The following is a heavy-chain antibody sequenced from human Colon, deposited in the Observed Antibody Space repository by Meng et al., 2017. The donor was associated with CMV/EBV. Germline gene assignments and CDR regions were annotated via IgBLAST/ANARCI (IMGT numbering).Heavy chain of an antibody. CDR3: AKTTVPYYYCGMDV. CDR2: ISYDGRNT. Sequence: GESLKISCVVSGLTFSTYAMHWVRQAPGKGLEWVAVISYDGRNTNYADSVKGRFAISRDNAKNSLFLQMNNLRAEDTAVYYCAKTTVPYYYCGMDVWGQGTTVTVSS. V-gene: IGHV3-30*09. D-gene: IGHD1-7*01. J-gene: IGHJ6*02. CDR1: GLTFSTYA.